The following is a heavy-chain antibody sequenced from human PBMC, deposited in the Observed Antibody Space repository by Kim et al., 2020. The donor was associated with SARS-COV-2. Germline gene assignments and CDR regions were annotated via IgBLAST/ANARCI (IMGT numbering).Heavy chain of an antibody. J-gene: IGHJ4*02. D-gene: IGHD6-19*01. V-gene: IGHV3-23*01. CDR3: AKSPGSGWLFDS. CDR2: ITGGGGST. Sequence: GGSLRLSCAACGFTFNNYAMSWVRQAPGKGLEWVSGITGGGGSTSYADSVKGRFSISRDTSKNTLSMQMNSLRAEDTAVYYCAKSPGSGWLFDSWGQGAL. CDR1: GFTFNNYA.